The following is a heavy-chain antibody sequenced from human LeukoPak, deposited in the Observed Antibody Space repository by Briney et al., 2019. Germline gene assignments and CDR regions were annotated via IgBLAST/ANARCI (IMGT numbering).Heavy chain of an antibody. CDR3: ATLSWMTTVTTDDY. D-gene: IGHD4-17*01. Sequence: GASVKVSCKVSGYTLTGLSMHWVRQAPGKGLEWMGGFDPEDGETIYAQKFQGRVTMTEDTSTDTAYMELSSLRSEDTAVYYCATLSWMTTVTTDDYWGQGTLVTVSS. V-gene: IGHV1-24*01. J-gene: IGHJ4*02. CDR2: FDPEDGET. CDR1: GYTLTGLS.